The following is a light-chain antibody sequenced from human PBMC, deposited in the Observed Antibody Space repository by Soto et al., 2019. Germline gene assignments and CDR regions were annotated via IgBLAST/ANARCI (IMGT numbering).Light chain of an antibody. J-gene: IGLJ3*02. CDR1: RGHSNYA. V-gene: IGLV4-69*01. CDR2: VDSDGSH. Sequence: QSVLTQSPSASASLGASVKLTCTLSRGHSNYAIAWHQQQPEKGPRFLMRVDSDGSHTKGDGIPDRFSGSSSGAERYLTISSLQSEDEAEYYCQTWGTGWVFGGGTKLTVL. CDR3: QTWGTGWV.